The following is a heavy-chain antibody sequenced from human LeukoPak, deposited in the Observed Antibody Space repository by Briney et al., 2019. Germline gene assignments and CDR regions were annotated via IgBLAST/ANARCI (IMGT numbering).Heavy chain of an antibody. J-gene: IGHJ4*02. CDR3: AIPTSFSGWYGY. CDR2: INSDGSST. CDR1: GFTFSSYW. Sequence: PGGSLRLSCAVSGFTFSSYWMHWVRQAPGKGLVWVSRINSDGSSTSYAVSVKGRFTISRDNAKNTLYLQMNSVRAEDTAVYYCAIPTSFSGWYGYWGQGTLVTVSP. D-gene: IGHD6-19*01. V-gene: IGHV3-74*01.